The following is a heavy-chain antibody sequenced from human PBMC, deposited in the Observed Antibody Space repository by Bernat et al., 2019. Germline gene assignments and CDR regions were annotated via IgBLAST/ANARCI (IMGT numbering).Heavy chain of an antibody. CDR1: GASISSNEW. V-gene: IGHV4-4*02. D-gene: IGHD6-19*01. J-gene: IGHJ4*02. CDR2: IYHSGTT. CDR3: ASKIGILVAGPFYDY. Sequence: QVQPQESGPGLVKPSGTLSLTCAVSGASISSNEWWSWVRQPPGKGLEWIGEIYHSGTTNYNPSLRSRVTMSVDKSKNQFSLRLNSVTAADTAVYYCASKIGILVAGPFYDYWGQGTLVTVSS.